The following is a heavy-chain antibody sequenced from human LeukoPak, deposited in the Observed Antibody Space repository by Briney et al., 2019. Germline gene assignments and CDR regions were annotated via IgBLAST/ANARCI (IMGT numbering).Heavy chain of an antibody. J-gene: IGHJ4*02. V-gene: IGHV3-7*01. CDR1: GFNFRAYW. CDR2: LNQDADRE. CDR3: ARATTASARDH. D-gene: IGHD1-14*01. Sequence: HTGGSLRLSCAASGFNFRAYWMSWARQAPGKGLEWVASLNQDADREYYVDSVKGRFTISRDNAKTSLYLQMDSLRVEDTAVYYCARATTASARDHWGQGTLVTVSS.